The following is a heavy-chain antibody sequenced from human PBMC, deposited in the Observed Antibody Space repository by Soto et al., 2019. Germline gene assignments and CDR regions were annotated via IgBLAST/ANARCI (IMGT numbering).Heavy chain of an antibody. D-gene: IGHD1-26*01. J-gene: IGHJ4*02. CDR1: GASISSTTSGNW. CDR2: IYHSGST. CDR3: ARMVGATLVDF. Sequence: QVQLQESGPGLVRPSGTLSLTCAVSGASISSTTSGNWWSWVRQPPGKGLEWIGEIYHSGSTNYNPSLKSRGTMSVDKSKNQFSLKLSSVTAADTAVYYCARMVGATLVDFWGQGTLVTVSS. V-gene: IGHV4-4*02.